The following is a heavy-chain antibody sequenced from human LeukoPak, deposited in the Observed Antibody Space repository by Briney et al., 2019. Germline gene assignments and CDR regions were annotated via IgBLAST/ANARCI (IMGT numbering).Heavy chain of an antibody. CDR1: GGTFSSYA. CDR3: ARSLGYCSSTSCREAPRYFDL. Sequence: GASVKVSCKASGGTFSSYAISWVRQAPGQGLEWMGGIIPIFGTANYAQKFQGRVTITTDESTSTAYMELSSLRSEDTAVYYCARSLGYCSSTSCREAPRYFDLWGRGTLVTVSS. J-gene: IGHJ2*01. CDR2: IIPIFGTA. D-gene: IGHD2-2*01. V-gene: IGHV1-69*05.